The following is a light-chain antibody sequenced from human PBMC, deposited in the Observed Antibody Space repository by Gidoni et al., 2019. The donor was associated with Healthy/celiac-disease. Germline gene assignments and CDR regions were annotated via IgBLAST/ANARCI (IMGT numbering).Light chain of an antibody. V-gene: IGKV3-15*01. J-gene: IGKJ4*01. CDR2: VAS. CDR1: QSVSSN. Sequence: EIVMTQSQATLSVSPGERATLSCRTSQSVSSNLAWYQQNPGQAPRLLIYVASTRATGIPARFSGSGSGTEFTLTISSLQSEDFAVYYCQQYNNWPALTFGGGTKVEIK. CDR3: QQYNNWPALT.